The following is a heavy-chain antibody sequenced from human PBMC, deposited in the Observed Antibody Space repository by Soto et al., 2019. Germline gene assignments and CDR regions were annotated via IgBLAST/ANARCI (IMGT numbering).Heavy chain of an antibody. Sequence: GGSLRLSCAASGFTFSSYWMSWVRQAPGKGLEWVANIKQDGSEKYYVDSVKGRFTISRDNAKNSLYLQMNSLIAEDTAVYYCAREGKGYYDILTGYYPYYYYYYMYVWGKGTTVTVSS. D-gene: IGHD3-9*01. CDR3: AREGKGYYDILTGYYPYYYYYYMYV. V-gene: IGHV3-7*01. CDR1: GFTFSSYW. CDR2: IKQDGSEK. J-gene: IGHJ6*03.